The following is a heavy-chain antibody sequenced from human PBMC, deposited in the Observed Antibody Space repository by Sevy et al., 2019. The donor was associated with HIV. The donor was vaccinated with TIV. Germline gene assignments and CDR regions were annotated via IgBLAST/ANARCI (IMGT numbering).Heavy chain of an antibody. CDR1: GYTFTSYG. CDR2: ISAYNGNT. V-gene: IGHV1-18*01. CDR3: ARFYPIYDILTGWLFYGMDV. Sequence: ASVKVSCKASGYTFTSYGISWVRQAPGQGLEWMGWISAYNGNTNYAQKLQGRVTMTTDTSTSTAYMELRSLRSDDTAVYYCARFYPIYDILTGWLFYGMDVRGQGTTVTVSS. D-gene: IGHD3-9*01. J-gene: IGHJ6*02.